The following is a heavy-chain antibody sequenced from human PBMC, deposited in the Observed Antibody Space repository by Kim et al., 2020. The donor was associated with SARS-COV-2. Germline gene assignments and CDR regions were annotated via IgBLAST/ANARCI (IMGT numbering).Heavy chain of an antibody. Sequence: GGSLRLSCAASGFNFRNYGMHWVRQAPGKGLEWVAGISYDGSIKHYRDSVKGRFTISRDNSENTVYLQMSSLTDEDTAVYFCAKVARGSSGWHQVMGYFDFWGQGTLVTVSS. CDR1: GFNFRNYG. J-gene: IGHJ4*02. D-gene: IGHD6-19*01. CDR2: ISYDGSIK. V-gene: IGHV3-30*18. CDR3: AKVARGSSGWHQVMGYFDF.